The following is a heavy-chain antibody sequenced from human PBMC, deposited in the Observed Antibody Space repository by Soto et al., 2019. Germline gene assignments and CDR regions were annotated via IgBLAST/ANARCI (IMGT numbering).Heavy chain of an antibody. CDR3: ARGVDTADYYYGMDV. CDR1: GGSISSGGYY. D-gene: IGHD5-18*01. CDR2: IYYSGST. V-gene: IGHV4-31*11. J-gene: IGHJ6*02. Sequence: SETLSLTCAVSGGSISSGGYYWSWIRQHPGKGLEWIGYIYYSGSTYYNPSLKSRVTISVDTSKNQFSLKLSSVTAADTAVYYCARGVDTADYYYGMDVWGQETTVTVSS.